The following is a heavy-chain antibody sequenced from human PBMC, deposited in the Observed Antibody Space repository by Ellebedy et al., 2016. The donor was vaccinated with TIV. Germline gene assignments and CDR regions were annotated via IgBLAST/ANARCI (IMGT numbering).Heavy chain of an antibody. CDR2: INPTGGST. V-gene: IGHV1-46*01. J-gene: IGHJ6*02. D-gene: IGHD6-13*01. CDR3: ASRSRSALVAVGNDYYAMDV. Sequence: ASVKVSCXASGYTFTTFYMHWVRQAPGQGLEWMGIINPTGGSTTYAQKFQGRVTMTRDTSTSTVYMELSSLRSEDTAVYYCASRSRSALVAVGNDYYAMDVWGQGTTVTVSS. CDR1: GYTFTTFY.